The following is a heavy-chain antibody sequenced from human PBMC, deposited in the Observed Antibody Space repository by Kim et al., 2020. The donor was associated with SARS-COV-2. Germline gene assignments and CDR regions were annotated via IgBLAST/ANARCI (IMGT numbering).Heavy chain of an antibody. J-gene: IGHJ3*02. D-gene: IGHD3-9*01. CDR1: GGSFSGYY. Sequence: SETLSLTCAVYGGSFSGYYWSWIRQPPGKGLEWIGEINHSGSTNYNPSLKSRVTISVDTSKNQLYLKLSSVTAADTAVYYCATRPDLTDAFDIWGQGTMVTVSS. CDR2: INHSGST. V-gene: IGHV4-34*01. CDR3: ATRPDLTDAFDI.